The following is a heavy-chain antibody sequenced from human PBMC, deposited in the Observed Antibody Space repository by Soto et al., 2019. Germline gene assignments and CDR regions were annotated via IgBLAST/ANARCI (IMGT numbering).Heavy chain of an antibody. V-gene: IGHV3-48*01. J-gene: IGHJ4*02. CDR2: ISSSSSTI. CDR1: GFTFSSYS. Sequence: GGSLRLSCAASGFTFSSYSMNWVRQAPGKGLEWVSYISSSSSTIYYADSVKGRFTISRDNAKNSLYLQMNSLRAEDTAVYYCARERSRGDYPFDYWGQGTLVTVSS. CDR3: ARERSRGDYPFDY. D-gene: IGHD4-17*01.